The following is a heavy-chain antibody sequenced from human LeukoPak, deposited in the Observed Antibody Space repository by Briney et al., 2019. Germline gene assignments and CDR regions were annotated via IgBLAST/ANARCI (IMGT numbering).Heavy chain of an antibody. CDR2: IYYSGST. J-gene: IGHJ4*02. CDR3: ARGVYYASGQYYFDY. CDR1: GGSISSGGDY. Sequence: SQTLSLTCTVSGGSISSGGDYWSWIRQHPGKGLEWIGYIYYSGSTYYNPSLKSRVTLSVDTSKYQFSLKLSSVTAADTALYYCARGVYYASGQYYFDYWGQGTLVTVSS. V-gene: IGHV4-31*03. D-gene: IGHD3-10*01.